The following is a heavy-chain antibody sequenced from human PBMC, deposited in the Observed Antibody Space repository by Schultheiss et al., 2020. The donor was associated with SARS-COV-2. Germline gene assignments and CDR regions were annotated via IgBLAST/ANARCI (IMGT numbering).Heavy chain of an antibody. CDR2: ISYSGST. D-gene: IGHD2-2*01. Sequence: SETLSLTCTVSGGSISSSYWSWIRQPPGKGLEWIGYISYSGSTNYNPSLKSRVTISVDTSKNQFSLKLSSVTAADTAVYYCARDSAYCSSTSCYDYWGQGTLVTVSS. CDR3: ARDSAYCSSTSCYDY. J-gene: IGHJ4*02. V-gene: IGHV4-59*12. CDR1: GGSISSSY.